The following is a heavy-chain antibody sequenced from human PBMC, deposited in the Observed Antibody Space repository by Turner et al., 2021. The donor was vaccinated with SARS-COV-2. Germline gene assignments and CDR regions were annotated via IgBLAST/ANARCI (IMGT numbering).Heavy chain of an antibody. CDR2: INPNSGET. CDR1: GYTFTDYY. CDR3: ARGLRDFDL. V-gene: IGHV1-2*02. Sequence: QVQLVQSGADMKKPGASVRVSCKASGYTFTDYYLHWVRQAPGQGLEWMGWINPNSGETHYAQKFLGRVTMTRDTSISTAYMELSRLRSDDTAVYYCARGLRDFDLWGRGTLVTVSS. D-gene: IGHD3-10*01. J-gene: IGHJ2*01.